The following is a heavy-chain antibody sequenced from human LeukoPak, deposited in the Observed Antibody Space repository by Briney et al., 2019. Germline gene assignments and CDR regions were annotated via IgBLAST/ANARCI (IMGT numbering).Heavy chain of an antibody. D-gene: IGHD3-22*01. CDR2: ISGSGGST. J-gene: IGHJ4*02. V-gene: IGHV3-23*01. CDR1: GFTFSSYA. CDR3: AKDGRSSGYYGPRWFDY. Sequence: GGTLRLSCAASGFTFSSYAMSWVRQAPGKGLEWVSAISGSGGSTYYADSVKGRFTISRDNSKNTLYLQMNSLRAEDTAVYYCAKDGRSSGYYGPRWFDYWGQGTLVTVSS.